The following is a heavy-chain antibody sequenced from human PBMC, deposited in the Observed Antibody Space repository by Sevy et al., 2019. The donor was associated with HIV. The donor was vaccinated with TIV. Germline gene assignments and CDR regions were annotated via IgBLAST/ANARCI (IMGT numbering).Heavy chain of an antibody. CDR3: ARVDPGRPYSGSPLGRFDY. D-gene: IGHD1-26*01. CDR1: GYTFTSYG. CDR2: ISAYNGNT. V-gene: IGHV1-18*01. J-gene: IGHJ4*02. Sequence: ASVKVSCKASGYTFTSYGISWVRQAPGQGLEWMGWISAYNGNTNYAQKLHGRVTMTTDTSTSTAYMELRSLRSDDTAVYYCARVDPGRPYSGSPLGRFDYWGQGTLVTVSS.